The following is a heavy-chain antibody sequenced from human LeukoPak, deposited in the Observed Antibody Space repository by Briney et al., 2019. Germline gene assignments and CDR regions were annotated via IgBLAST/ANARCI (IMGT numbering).Heavy chain of an antibody. V-gene: IGHV1-8*01. CDR1: GYTFTSYD. CDR3: ARGHVIAAAVS. CDR2: MNPNSGNT. D-gene: IGHD6-13*01. J-gene: IGHJ4*02. Sequence: ASVKVSCKASGYTFTSYDINWVRQATGQGLEWMGWMNPNSGNTGYAQQFQGRVTMARNTSISTAYMELSSLRSEDTAVHYCARGHVIAAAVSWGQGTLVTVSS.